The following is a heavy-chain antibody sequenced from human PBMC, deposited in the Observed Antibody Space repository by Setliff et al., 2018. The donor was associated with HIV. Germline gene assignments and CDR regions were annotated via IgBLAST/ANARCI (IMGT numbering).Heavy chain of an antibody. CDR2: FEPEAEET. Sequence: ASVKVSCQVSGDTLSEVSMHWVRHAPGKGLEWMGCFEPEAEETIYAQNFQGRFTMTEDTSTDTAYMELSSLRSEDTAMYYCATAYCYDSSGYWYVFDIWGQGTMVTVSS. D-gene: IGHD3-22*01. V-gene: IGHV1-24*01. CDR1: GDTLSEVS. CDR3: ATAYCYDSSGYWYVFDI. J-gene: IGHJ3*02.